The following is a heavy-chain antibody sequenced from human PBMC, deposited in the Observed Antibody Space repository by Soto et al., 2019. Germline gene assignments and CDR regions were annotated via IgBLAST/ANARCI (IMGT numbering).Heavy chain of an antibody. CDR1: GLSFSYYG. CDR3: AEGRPTYFHS. Sequence: GGSLRLSCAASGLSFSYYGMHWVRQAPGKGLEWVALISYDGTNRYYADSVQGRFTISRDNSKSTLYLQMSSLRPEDTAVYFCAEGRPTYFHSWGQGTLVTVSS. CDR2: ISYDGTNR. J-gene: IGHJ4*02. V-gene: IGHV3-30*18.